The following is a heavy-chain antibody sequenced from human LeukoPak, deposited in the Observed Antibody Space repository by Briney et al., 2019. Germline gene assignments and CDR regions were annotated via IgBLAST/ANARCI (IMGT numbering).Heavy chain of an antibody. Sequence: PSQTLSLICAISGDSVSSNSAAWNWIRQSPSRGLEWLGRTYYRSNWFNDFALSVKSRITINPDTSKNQFSLQLNSVTPEDTAVYYCAKNYGDSNWFDPWGQGTLVTVSS. J-gene: IGHJ5*02. CDR2: TYYRSNWFN. CDR1: GDSVSSNSAA. D-gene: IGHD4-17*01. CDR3: AKNYGDSNWFDP. V-gene: IGHV6-1*01.